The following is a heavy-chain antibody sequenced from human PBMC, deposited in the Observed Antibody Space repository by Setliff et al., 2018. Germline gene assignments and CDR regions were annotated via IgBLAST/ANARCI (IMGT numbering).Heavy chain of an antibody. D-gene: IGHD3-22*01. V-gene: IGHV4-30-4*08. J-gene: IGHJ4*02. CDR2: IYSSGST. CDR3: ARESRYYYDNLGTLDY. Sequence: SPSLTCTVSGGSISSGDYYWSWIRQPPGKGLEWIGYIYSSGSTYYNPSLKSRVSISVDTSKNQFSLKLSSVTAADTAVYYCARESRYYYDNLGTLDYWGQGTLVTVSS. CDR1: GGSISSGDYY.